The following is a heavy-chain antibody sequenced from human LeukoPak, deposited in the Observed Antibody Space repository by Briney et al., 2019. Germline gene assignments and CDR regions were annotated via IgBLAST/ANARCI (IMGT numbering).Heavy chain of an antibody. CDR1: GYTLTELS. D-gene: IGHD6-13*01. Sequence: ASVKVSCKVSGYTLTELSMHWVRQAPGKGLEWMGGFDPEDGETIYAQKFQGRVTMTEDTSTDTAYMELSSLRSEDTAVYYCARGEGSSSWYEEWRGMTFDPWGQGTLVTVSS. J-gene: IGHJ5*02. CDR3: ARGEGSSSWYEEWRGMTFDP. CDR2: FDPEDGET. V-gene: IGHV1-24*01.